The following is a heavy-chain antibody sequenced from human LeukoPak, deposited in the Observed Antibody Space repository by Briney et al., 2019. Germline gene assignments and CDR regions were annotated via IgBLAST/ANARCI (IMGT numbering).Heavy chain of an antibody. CDR1: GYTFTGYY. CDR3: ASGPSDLGSSSQY. D-gene: IGHD6-6*01. CDR2: INPNTGGT. J-gene: IGHJ4*02. V-gene: IGHV1-2*02. Sequence: ASVNVSCKASGYTFTGYYMHWVRQAPGQGLEWVGWINPNTGGTDYGQKFQGRVTMTTDTSISTAYMELSSLRSDDTAVYYCASGPSDLGSSSQYWGQGTLVTVSA.